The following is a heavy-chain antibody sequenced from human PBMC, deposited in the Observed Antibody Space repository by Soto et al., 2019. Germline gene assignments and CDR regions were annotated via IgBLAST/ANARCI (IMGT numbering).Heavy chain of an antibody. CDR2: ISGSGGST. CDR1: GFTFSSYA. V-gene: IGHV3-23*01. Sequence: GGSLRLSCAASGFTFSSYAMSWVRQAPGNGLEWVSAISGSGGSTYYADSVKGRFTISRDNSKNMLYLQMNSLRAEDTAVYYCAKLGRHYDFWSGYYGDYWGQGTPVTVSS. D-gene: IGHD3-3*01. CDR3: AKLGRHYDFWSGYYGDY. J-gene: IGHJ4*02.